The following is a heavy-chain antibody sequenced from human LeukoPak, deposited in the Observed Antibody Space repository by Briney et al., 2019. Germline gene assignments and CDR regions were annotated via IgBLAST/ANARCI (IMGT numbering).Heavy chain of an antibody. CDR1: GYTFVTYG. CDR3: ARASFDH. V-gene: IGHV1-18*01. J-gene: IGHJ4*02. CDR2: ISTYNGNT. Sequence: ASGTVSCKASGYTFVTYGINWVRQAPGQGPEWIGWISTYNGNTKYALKFQDRVTLTRDTSTTTAYMELKSLTSDDRAVYYCARASFDHWGQGTLVIVSS.